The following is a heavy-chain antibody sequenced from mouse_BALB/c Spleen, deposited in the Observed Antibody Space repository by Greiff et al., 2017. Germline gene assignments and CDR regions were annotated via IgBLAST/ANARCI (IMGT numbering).Heavy chain of an antibody. D-gene: IGHD2-14*01. J-gene: IGHJ3*01. Sequence: QVQLQQSGAELAKPGASVTMSCKASGYTFTSYRMHWVKQRPGQGLEWIGYINPSTGYTAYTQKFKDKATLTADKSSSTAYMQLSSLTSEDSAVYYCARWGGYDGSSWLADWGQGTLVTVSA. CDR1: GYTFTSYR. CDR3: ARWGGYDGSSWLAD. CDR2: INPSTGYT. V-gene: IGHV1-4*01.